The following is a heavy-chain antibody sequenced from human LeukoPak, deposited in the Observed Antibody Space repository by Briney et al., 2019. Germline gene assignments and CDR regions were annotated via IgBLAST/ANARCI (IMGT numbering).Heavy chain of an antibody. V-gene: IGHV3-30*18. Sequence: GGSLRLSCAASGFTFSSYDMHWVRQAPGKGLEWVAVISYDGSNKYYADSVKGRFTISRDNSKNTLYLQMNSLRAEDTAVYYCAKAYFDWLYMIDYWGQGTLVTVSS. D-gene: IGHD3-9*01. CDR2: ISYDGSNK. CDR3: AKAYFDWLYMIDY. CDR1: GFTFSSYD. J-gene: IGHJ4*02.